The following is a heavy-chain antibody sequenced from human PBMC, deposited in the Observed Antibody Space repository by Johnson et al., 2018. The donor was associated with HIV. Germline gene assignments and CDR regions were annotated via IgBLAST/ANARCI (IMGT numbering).Heavy chain of an antibody. Sequence: QVQLVESGGGVVQPGRSLRLSCAASGFTFSSYAMHWVRQAPGKGLEWVAVISYDGTNQHYADSVQGRFTISRDNSKNTLYLEMNSLRPDDTAIFYCARGGGRGIFVHRDAFDVWGQGTMVTVSS. J-gene: IGHJ3*01. CDR1: GFTFSSYA. CDR3: ARGGGRGIFVHRDAFDV. D-gene: IGHD3-3*02. V-gene: IGHV3-30-3*01. CDR2: ISYDGTNQ.